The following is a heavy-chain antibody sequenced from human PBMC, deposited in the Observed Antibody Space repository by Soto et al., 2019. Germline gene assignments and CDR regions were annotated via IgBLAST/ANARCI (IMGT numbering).Heavy chain of an antibody. CDR3: AKDSGYERDYYYYYMDV. J-gene: IGHJ6*03. D-gene: IGHD5-12*01. CDR2: ISWNSGSI. V-gene: IGHV3-9*01. CDR1: GFTFDDYA. Sequence: PGGSLRLSCAASGFTFDDYAMHWVRQAPGKGLEWVSGISWNSGSIGYADSVKGRFTISRDNAKNSLYLQMNSLRAEDTALYYCAKDSGYERDYYYYYMDVWGKGTTVTVSS.